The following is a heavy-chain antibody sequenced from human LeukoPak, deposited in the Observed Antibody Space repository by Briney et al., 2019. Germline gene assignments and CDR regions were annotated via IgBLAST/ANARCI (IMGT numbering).Heavy chain of an antibody. CDR3: ARANPGTYYDFWSGTTYYFDY. D-gene: IGHD3-3*01. Sequence: GGSLRLSCAASGFTVSSNYMGWVRQAPGKGLEWVSVIYSGGSTYYADSVKGRFTISRDNSKNTLYLQMNSLRAEDTAVYYCARANPGTYYDFWSGTTYYFDYWGQGTLVTVSS. J-gene: IGHJ4*02. CDR2: IYSGGST. V-gene: IGHV3-66*01. CDR1: GFTVSSNY.